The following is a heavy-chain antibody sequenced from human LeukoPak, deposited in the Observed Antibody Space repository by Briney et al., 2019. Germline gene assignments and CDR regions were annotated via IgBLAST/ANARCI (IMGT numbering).Heavy chain of an antibody. CDR1: GGTFSSYA. Sequence: SVKVSCKASGGTFSSYAISWARQAPGQGLEWMGGIIPIFGTANYAQKFQGRVTNTADESTSTAYMELSSLRSEDTAVYYCAREVPVKWELPDYYYGMDVWGQGTTVTVSS. CDR3: AREVPVKWELPDYYYGMDV. V-gene: IGHV1-69*13. CDR2: IIPIFGTA. J-gene: IGHJ6*02. D-gene: IGHD1-26*01.